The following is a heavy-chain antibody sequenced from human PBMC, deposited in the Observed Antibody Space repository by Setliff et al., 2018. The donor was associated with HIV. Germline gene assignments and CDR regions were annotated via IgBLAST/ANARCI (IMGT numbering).Heavy chain of an antibody. CDR3: ARDSGGSFYWDSPGQDPDY. J-gene: IGHJ4*02. CDR2: VFYSGGA. V-gene: IGHV4-59*01. CDR1: GGSLSSYY. D-gene: IGHD3-22*01. Sequence: KTSETLSLTCTVSGGSLSSYYWSWIRQPPGKGLEWIGIVFYSGGANYNPSLQSRITMSVAKSKNQFSLKLSSVTAADTAVYYCARDSGGSFYWDSPGQDPDYWGQGTLVTVSS.